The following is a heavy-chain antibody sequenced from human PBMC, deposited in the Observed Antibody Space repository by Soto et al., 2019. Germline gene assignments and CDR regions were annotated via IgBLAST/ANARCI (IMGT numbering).Heavy chain of an antibody. J-gene: IGHJ4*02. Sequence: QVQLVQPGAEVKKPGASVKFSCKASGYIFTNFYIHWVRQAPGQGLEWIGIINPNGGSTNYAQNFEGRVTMTRDTSTSTVYMDLSSRRSEDTAVYYCTRGLAPGDYWGQGTLITVSS. CDR2: INPNGGST. CDR3: TRGLAPGDY. CDR1: GYIFTNFY. V-gene: IGHV1-46*03. D-gene: IGHD6-6*01.